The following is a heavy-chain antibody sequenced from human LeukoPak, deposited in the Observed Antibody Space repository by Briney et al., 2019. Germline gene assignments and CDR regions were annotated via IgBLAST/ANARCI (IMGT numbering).Heavy chain of an antibody. Sequence: GASVKVSCKASGYTFTSYDINWVRQATGQGLEWMGWMNPNSGNTGYAQKFQGRVTMTRNTSISTAYMELRSLRSDDTAVYYCAREIRAYSSGWTLTTYFDYWGQGTLVTVSS. V-gene: IGHV1-8*01. CDR1: GYTFTSYD. J-gene: IGHJ4*02. CDR2: MNPNSGNT. D-gene: IGHD6-19*01. CDR3: AREIRAYSSGWTLTTYFDY.